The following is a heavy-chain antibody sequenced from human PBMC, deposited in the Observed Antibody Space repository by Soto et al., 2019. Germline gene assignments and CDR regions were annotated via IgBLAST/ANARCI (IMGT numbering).Heavy chain of an antibody. Sequence: SETLSLTCAVSGGSISSSSYYWGWIRQPPGKGLEWIGSISYSGSTYYNPSLKSRVTISVDTSKNQFSLKLSSVTAADTAVYYCASVGDYYDSSGYYWRYFDYWGQGTLVTVSS. V-gene: IGHV4-39*07. J-gene: IGHJ4*02. CDR3: ASVGDYYDSSGYYWRYFDY. CDR1: GGSISSSSYY. D-gene: IGHD3-22*01. CDR2: ISYSGST.